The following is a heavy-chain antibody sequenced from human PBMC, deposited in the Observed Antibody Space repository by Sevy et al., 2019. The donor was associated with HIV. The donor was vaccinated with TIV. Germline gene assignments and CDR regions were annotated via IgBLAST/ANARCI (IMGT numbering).Heavy chain of an antibody. J-gene: IGHJ6*02. CDR1: GFTFSDYY. CDR3: ARSRKTVVVVSMYFYGMDV. CDR2: ISSSGSTI. D-gene: IGHD2-15*01. Sequence: GGYLRLSCAASGFTFSDYYMSWIRQAPGKGLEWVSYISSSGSTIYYADSVKGRFTISRDNAKNSLYLQINSLRAEDPAVYYCARSRKTVVVVSMYFYGMDVWGQGTTVTVSS. V-gene: IGHV3-11*01.